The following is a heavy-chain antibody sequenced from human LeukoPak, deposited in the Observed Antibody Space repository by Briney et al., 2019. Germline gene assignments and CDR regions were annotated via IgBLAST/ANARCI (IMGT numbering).Heavy chain of an antibody. D-gene: IGHD2-15*01. J-gene: IGHJ3*01. V-gene: IGHV3-30*03. CDR1: GFTFGTFG. Sequence: GGSLRLSCAAFGFTFGTFGMHWVRQAPGKGLEWVAVVSNDGNDGYDADSVKGRFTISRDTSKNMLYLQMNSLRTDDTAMYYCARTEYCIRGSCYGLAFDVWGQGTMVTVSS. CDR2: VSNDGNDG. CDR3: ARTEYCIRGSCYGLAFDV.